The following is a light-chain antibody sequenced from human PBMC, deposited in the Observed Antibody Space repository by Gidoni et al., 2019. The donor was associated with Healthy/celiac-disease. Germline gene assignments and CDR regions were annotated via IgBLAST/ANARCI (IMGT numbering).Light chain of an antibody. V-gene: IGKV1-39*01. CDR1: QSISSY. CDR2: AAS. Sequence: DIQLTQSPSSLSASVGDRVTITCRASQSISSYLNWYHQKPGKDPKLLIYAASSLQSGVPARCKGSGYGTDFTLNISSLRPEDFATYYCQQSYSTPPTFGQGTKVEIK. J-gene: IGKJ1*01. CDR3: QQSYSTPPT.